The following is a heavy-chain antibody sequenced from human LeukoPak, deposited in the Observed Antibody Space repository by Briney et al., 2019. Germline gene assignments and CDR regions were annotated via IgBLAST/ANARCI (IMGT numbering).Heavy chain of an antibody. CDR3: ARSKTRVVGASHRYYYGMDV. CDR1: GGTFSSYA. D-gene: IGHD1-26*01. CDR2: IIPIFGTA. J-gene: IGHJ6*02. V-gene: IGHV1-69*01. Sequence: GASVKVSCKASGGTFSSYAISWVRQAPGQGLEWMGGIIPIFGTANYAQKFQGRVTITADESTSTAYMELSSLRSEDTAVYYRARSKTRVVGASHRYYYGMDVWGQGTTVTVSS.